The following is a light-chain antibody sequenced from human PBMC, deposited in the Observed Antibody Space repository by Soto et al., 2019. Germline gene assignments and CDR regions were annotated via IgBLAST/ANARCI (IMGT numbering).Light chain of an antibody. CDR3: QQYSTYSRT. Sequence: DIQMTQSPSTLSASVGDRVTITCRASQSINTWLAWYQQKPGEAPKLLIYEGSTLEGGVPSRFSGSGSGTEFTLTINSLQPDDFATFFCQQYSTYSRTFGQGTKVDVK. CDR1: QSINTW. CDR2: EGS. V-gene: IGKV1-5*03. J-gene: IGKJ1*01.